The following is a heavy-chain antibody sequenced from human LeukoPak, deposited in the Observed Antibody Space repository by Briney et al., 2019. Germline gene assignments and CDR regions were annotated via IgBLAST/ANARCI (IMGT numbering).Heavy chain of an antibody. D-gene: IGHD1-26*01. CDR1: GFTFSSYA. V-gene: IGHV3-23*01. Sequence: GGSLRLSCAAFGFTFSSYAMSWVRQAPGKGLEWVSGISGSGGSTYHADSVKGRITISRDNSKNTLYLQMNSLRAEDTAVYYCAVRGNYYVGYWGQGTLVTVSS. J-gene: IGHJ4*02. CDR2: ISGSGGST. CDR3: AVRGNYYVGY.